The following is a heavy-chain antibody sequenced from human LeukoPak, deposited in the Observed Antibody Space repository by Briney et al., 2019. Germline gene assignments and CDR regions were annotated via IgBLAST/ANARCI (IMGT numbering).Heavy chain of an antibody. J-gene: IGHJ4*02. V-gene: IGHV3-49*04. D-gene: IGHD3-3*01. CDR1: GSSFGAYA. CDR2: IRSKTYVGTA. Sequence: GGSLRLSCSTSGSSFGAYALAWVRQGPGKGLEWVSFIRSKTYVGTADYAASVRGRFTISRDDSKSVAYLQMDSLKTEDTAVYYCTRATRISLFGVQYYFDYWGQGTLVTVSS. CDR3: TRATRISLFGVQYYFDY.